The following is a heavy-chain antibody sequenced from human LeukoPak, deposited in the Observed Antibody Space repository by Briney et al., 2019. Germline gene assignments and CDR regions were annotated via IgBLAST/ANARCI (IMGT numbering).Heavy chain of an antibody. J-gene: IGHJ3*02. Sequence: SETLSLTCTVSGGSISSSSYYWGWIRQPPGKGLEWIGSIYYSGSTYYNPSLKSRVTISVDTSKNQFSLKLSSVTAADTAVYYCARETKDIVVVVAATDAFDIWGQGTMVTVSS. CDR3: ARETKDIVVVVAATDAFDI. D-gene: IGHD2-15*01. CDR1: GGSISSSSYY. CDR2: IYYSGST. V-gene: IGHV4-39*07.